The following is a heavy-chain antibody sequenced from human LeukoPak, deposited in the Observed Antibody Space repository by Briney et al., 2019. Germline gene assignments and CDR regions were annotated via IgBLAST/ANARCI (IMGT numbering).Heavy chain of an antibody. CDR2: ISSSGSTI. V-gene: IGHV3-11*01. CDR1: GFTFSDYY. D-gene: IGHD2-2*01. Sequence: GGSLRLSCAASGFTFSDYYMSWIRQAPGKGLEWVSYISSSGSTIYYADSVKGRFTISRDNAKNSLYLQMNSLRAEDTAVYYCARDRRIVVVPAAMQDYYYGMDVWGQGTTVTVSS. CDR3: ARDRRIVVVPAAMQDYYYGMDV. J-gene: IGHJ6*02.